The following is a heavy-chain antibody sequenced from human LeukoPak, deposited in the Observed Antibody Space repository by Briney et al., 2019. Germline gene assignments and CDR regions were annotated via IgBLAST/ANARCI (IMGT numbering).Heavy chain of an antibody. CDR2: IRQDGSDK. D-gene: IGHD2-15*01. V-gene: IGHV3-7*01. Sequence: GGSLRLSCAASGFTFNSYWMSWVRQAPEKGPEWLANIRQDGSDKQYVDSVKGRFTISRDNAKNSLYLQMNSLSAEDTAVYYCARHSRGSPIDDWGQGTLVAVSS. J-gene: IGHJ4*02. CDR1: GFTFNSYW. CDR3: ARHSRGSPIDD.